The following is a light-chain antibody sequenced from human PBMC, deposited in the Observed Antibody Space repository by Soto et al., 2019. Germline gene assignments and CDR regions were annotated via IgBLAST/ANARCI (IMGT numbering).Light chain of an antibody. CDR1: QSVSNNY. Sequence: QAPGTPSLSPGERATLSCKASQSVSNNYLAWYQQKPGQAPRLLIYGASNRATGIPDRFSGSGSGTDFTLTISRLEPEDFAVYYCQQYGSSGTFGQGTKVDI. V-gene: IGKV3-20*01. CDR3: QQYGSSGT. J-gene: IGKJ1*01. CDR2: GAS.